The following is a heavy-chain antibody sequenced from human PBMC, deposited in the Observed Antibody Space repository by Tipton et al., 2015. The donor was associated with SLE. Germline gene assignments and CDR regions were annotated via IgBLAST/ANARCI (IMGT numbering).Heavy chain of an antibody. CDR3: ARIRPGHGDPFDF. CDR1: GVSISNFY. J-gene: IGHJ4*02. D-gene: IGHD3-3*01. Sequence: TLSLTCTVSGVSISNFYWSWIRQPAGKGLEWIGRIYSSGSTNYNPSLESRVTMSVDKSQNQFSLKLTSVTAADTAVYFCARIRPGHGDPFDFWGQGTLVTVSS. V-gene: IGHV4-4*07. CDR2: IYSSGST.